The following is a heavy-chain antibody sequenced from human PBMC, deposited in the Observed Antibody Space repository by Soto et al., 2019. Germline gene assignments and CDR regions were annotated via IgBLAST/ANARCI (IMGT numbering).Heavy chain of an antibody. CDR1: GYNFNQYY. CDR3: ARGPDDSDVPRWDH. V-gene: IGHV1-46*02. J-gene: IGHJ4*02. CDR2: INLRGGTT. Sequence: QVQLVQSGPEVRKPGASVRLSCATSGYNFNQYYIHWVRQAPGQGLEWMGIINLRGGTTEYAHKFRGGVTVTGDTSTKTAYKGLNSLKSEDTAVYFCARGPDDSDVPRWDHWGQGTLITVSS. D-gene: IGHD4-17*01.